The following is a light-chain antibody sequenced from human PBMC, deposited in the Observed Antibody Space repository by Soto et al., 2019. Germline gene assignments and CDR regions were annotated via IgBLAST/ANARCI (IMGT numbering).Light chain of an antibody. CDR2: DNN. Sequence: QSVLTQPPSVSAAPGQKVTISCSGSSSNIGNNSVSWYQQLPGTAPKLLIYDNNKRPSGIPDRFSGSKSGTSATLGITGLQTGDEADYYCGSWDLSLSAGVFDGGTKLTVL. V-gene: IGLV1-51*01. J-gene: IGLJ2*01. CDR1: SSNIGNNS. CDR3: GSWDLSLSAGV.